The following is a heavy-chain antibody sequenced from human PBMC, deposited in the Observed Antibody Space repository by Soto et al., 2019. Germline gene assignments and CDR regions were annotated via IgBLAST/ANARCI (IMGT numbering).Heavy chain of an antibody. Sequence: ASVKVSCKASGYTFTSYAMHWVRQAPGQRLEWMGWINAGNGNTKYSQKFQGRVTITRDTSASAAYMELRSLVSEDTAVYYCARDPGYRYGNTWGQGTLVTVSS. V-gene: IGHV1-3*01. CDR3: ARDPGYRYGNT. J-gene: IGHJ5*02. CDR2: INAGNGNT. D-gene: IGHD5-18*01. CDR1: GYTFTSYA.